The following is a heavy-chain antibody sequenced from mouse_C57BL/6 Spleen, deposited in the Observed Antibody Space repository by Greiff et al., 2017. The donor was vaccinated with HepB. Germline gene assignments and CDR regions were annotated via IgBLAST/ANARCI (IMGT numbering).Heavy chain of an antibody. V-gene: IGHV3-6*01. Sequence: EVQVVESGPGLVKPSQSLSLTCSVTGYSITSGYYWNWIRQFPGNKLEWMGYISYDGSNNYNPSLKNRISITRDTSKNQFFLKLNSVTTEDTATYYCARVGYYGSKPFDYWGQGTTLTVSS. CDR1: GYSITSGYY. CDR2: ISYDGSN. CDR3: ARVGYYGSKPFDY. D-gene: IGHD1-1*01. J-gene: IGHJ2*01.